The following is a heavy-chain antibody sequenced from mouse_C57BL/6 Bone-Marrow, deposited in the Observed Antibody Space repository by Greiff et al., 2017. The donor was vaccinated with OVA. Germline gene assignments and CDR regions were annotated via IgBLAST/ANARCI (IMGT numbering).Heavy chain of an antibody. V-gene: IGHV1-81*01. CDR2: IYPRSGNT. CDR1: GYTFTSYG. Sequence: QVQLQQSGAELARPGASVKLSCKASGYTFTSYGISWVKQRTGQGLEWIGEIYPRSGNTYYNEKFKGKATLTADKSSSTAYMELRSLTSEDSAVSFCARDHYSNYLYAMDYWGQGTSVTVSS. J-gene: IGHJ4*01. D-gene: IGHD2-5*01. CDR3: ARDHYSNYLYAMDY.